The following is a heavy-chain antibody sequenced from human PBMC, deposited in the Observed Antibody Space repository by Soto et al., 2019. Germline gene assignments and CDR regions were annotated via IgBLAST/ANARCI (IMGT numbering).Heavy chain of an antibody. D-gene: IGHD2-2*01. CDR1: GFTFSDHY. CDR3: ARGHCSGTSCRPDFDY. V-gene: IGHV3-72*01. J-gene: IGHJ4*02. Sequence: EVQLVESGGSLVQPGGSLRLSCAASGFTFSDHYIDWVRQAPGKGLEWVGRSRNEANSYTTEYAASVKGRFTISRDDSKNSLYLQMNSLKTEDTAVYYCARGHCSGTSCRPDFDYWGQGTLVTVSS. CDR2: SRNEANSYTT.